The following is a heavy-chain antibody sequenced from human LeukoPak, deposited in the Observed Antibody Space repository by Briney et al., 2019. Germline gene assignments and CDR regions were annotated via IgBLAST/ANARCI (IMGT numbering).Heavy chain of an antibody. CDR3: ARGGAARPDF. D-gene: IGHD6-6*01. CDR1: GFTFSAYW. Sequence: GGSLRLSCAASGFTFSAYWMHWVRQAPGKGLVWVSRINSDGSSTSYADSVKGRFTISRDNVTNTLYLQMNSLRVEDTAVYYCARGGAARPDFWGQGTLVTVSS. CDR2: INSDGSST. V-gene: IGHV3-74*01. J-gene: IGHJ4*02.